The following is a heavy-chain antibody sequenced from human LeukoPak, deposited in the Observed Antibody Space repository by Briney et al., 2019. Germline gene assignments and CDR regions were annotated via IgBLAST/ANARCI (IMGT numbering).Heavy chain of an antibody. D-gene: IGHD6-19*01. CDR2: ISAYSGHT. Sequence: ASVKVSCKASGYTFTTYGISWVRQAPGQGLEGMGWISAYSGHTNYAQTLQGRVTMTTDTSTSTAYMELRSLRSDDTAVYYCARDKDMGAVAGTFDYWGQGTLVTVSS. J-gene: IGHJ4*02. V-gene: IGHV1-18*01. CDR1: GYTFTTYG. CDR3: ARDKDMGAVAGTFDY.